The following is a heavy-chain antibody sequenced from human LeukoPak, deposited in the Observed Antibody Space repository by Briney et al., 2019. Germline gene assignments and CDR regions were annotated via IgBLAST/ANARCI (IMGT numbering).Heavy chain of an antibody. D-gene: IGHD3-22*01. J-gene: IGHJ4*02. CDR1: GFTFSGYW. Sequence: GGSLRLSCAASGFTFSGYWMHWVRQAPGKGLEWVSGINWNGGSTGYADSVKGRFTISRDNAKNSLYLQMNSLRAEDTALYYCARASDSSGYYTPLDYWGQGTLVTVSS. CDR3: ARASDSSGYYTPLDY. CDR2: INWNGGST. V-gene: IGHV3-20*04.